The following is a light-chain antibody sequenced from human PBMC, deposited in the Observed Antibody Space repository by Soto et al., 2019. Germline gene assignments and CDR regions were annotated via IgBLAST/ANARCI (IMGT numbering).Light chain of an antibody. J-gene: IGKJ1*01. CDR3: QQSYSTLNWT. CDR1: QSISSY. Sequence: DLQMTQSPSSLSASVGDRVTITCRASQSISSYLNWYQQKPGKAPKLLIYAASSLQSGVPSRFSGSGSGTDFTLTISSLQPEDFATYYCQQSYSTLNWTFGQGTKVEIK. V-gene: IGKV1-39*01. CDR2: AAS.